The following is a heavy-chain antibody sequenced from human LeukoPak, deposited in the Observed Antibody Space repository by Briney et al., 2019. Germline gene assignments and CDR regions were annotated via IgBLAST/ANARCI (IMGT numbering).Heavy chain of an antibody. CDR3: ARGVATIRDTFDY. J-gene: IGHJ4*02. V-gene: IGHV3-30*03. CDR1: GFTFSSYG. CDR2: ISYDGSNK. Sequence: GGSLRLSCAASGFTFSSYGMHWVRQAPGKGLEWVAVISYDGSNKYYADSVKGRFTISRDNSKSTLYLQMNNLRAEDTAVYYCARGVATIRDTFDYWGQGTLVTVSS. D-gene: IGHD5-12*01.